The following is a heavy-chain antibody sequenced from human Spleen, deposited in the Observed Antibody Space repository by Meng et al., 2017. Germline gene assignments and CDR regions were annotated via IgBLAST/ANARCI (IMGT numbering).Heavy chain of an antibody. CDR2: IYDSGTT. CDR3: ARGGGGYNNWFEP. Sequence: SETLSLTCTVAGGSISSAGYYWSWIRQHPGKGLEWIGYIYDSGTTYYNRTLKSRVTISVDPSKNQFSRRLTSVTAADAAVEYCARGGGGYNNWFEPWGRGTLVPVSS. J-gene: IGHJ5*02. V-gene: IGHV4-31*03. CDR1: GGSISSAGYY. D-gene: IGHD3-22*01.